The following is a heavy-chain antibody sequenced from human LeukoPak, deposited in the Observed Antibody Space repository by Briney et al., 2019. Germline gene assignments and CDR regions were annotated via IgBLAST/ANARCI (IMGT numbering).Heavy chain of an antibody. CDR2: IYPGDSDT. J-gene: IGHJ4*02. V-gene: IGHV5-51*01. CDR1: GYKFTNYW. Sequence: GESLKIYCKGSGYKFTNYWIGWVRQMPGKVLEWMGIIYPGDSDTRYSPSFQGQVTISADNSISTAYQQWRSLKASDTAMYYCATHPSSGWNFDYWGQGTLVTVSS. D-gene: IGHD6-19*01. CDR3: ATHPSSGWNFDY.